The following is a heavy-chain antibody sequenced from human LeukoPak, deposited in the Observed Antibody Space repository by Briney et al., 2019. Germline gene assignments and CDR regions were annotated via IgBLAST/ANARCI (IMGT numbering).Heavy chain of an antibody. CDR3: ARDSGEGARGVIITGLYYYYGMDV. J-gene: IGHJ6*02. CDR1: GYTFTDYY. CDR2: INPNSGGT. Sequence: ASVKVSCKASGYTFTDYYMHWVRQAPGQGLEWMGWINPNSGGTNYAQKFQGWVTMTRDTSISTAYMELSRLRSDDTAVYYCARDSGEGARGVIITGLYYYYGMDVWGQGTTVTVSS. V-gene: IGHV1-2*04. D-gene: IGHD3-10*01.